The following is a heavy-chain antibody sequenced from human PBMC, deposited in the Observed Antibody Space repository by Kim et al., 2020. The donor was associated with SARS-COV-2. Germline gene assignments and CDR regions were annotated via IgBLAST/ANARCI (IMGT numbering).Heavy chain of an antibody. CDR3: AREYDILTGYLRFYYYYGMDV. D-gene: IGHD3-9*01. V-gene: IGHV3-30*04. CDR1: GFTFSSYA. Sequence: GGSLRLSCAASGFTFSSYAMHWVRQAPGKGLEWVAVISYDGSNKYYADSVKGRFTISRDNSKNTLYLQMNSLTAEDTAVYYCAREYDILTGYLRFYYYYGMDVWGQGTTVTVSS. J-gene: IGHJ6*02. CDR2: ISYDGSNK.